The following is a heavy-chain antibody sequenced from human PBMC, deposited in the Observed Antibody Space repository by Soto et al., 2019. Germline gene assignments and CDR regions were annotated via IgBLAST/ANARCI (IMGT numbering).Heavy chain of an antibody. V-gene: IGHV1-3*01. CDR2: INAGNGNT. D-gene: IGHD3-3*01. J-gene: IGHJ5*02. Sequence: QVQLVQSGAEVKKPGASVKVSCKASGYTFTSYAMHWVRQAPGQRLEWMGWINAGNGNTKYSQKFQGRVTITRDTSASTAYMERSSLRAEDTAVYYCARDRVTICVVVIISPHNWFAPWGQGILVTVS. CDR1: GYTFTSYA. CDR3: ARDRVTICVVVIISPHNWFAP.